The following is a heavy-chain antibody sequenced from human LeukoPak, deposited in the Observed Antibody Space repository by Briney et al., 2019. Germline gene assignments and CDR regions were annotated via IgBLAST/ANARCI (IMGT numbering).Heavy chain of an antibody. J-gene: IGHJ4*02. V-gene: IGHV4-59*01. CDR2: IYYSGST. CDR1: GGSISGFY. Sequence: PSETLSLTCTVSGGSISGFYWNWIRQPPGKGLEWIGYIYYSGSTNYNPSLKSRVTISVDTSKNQFSLKLSSVTAADTAVYYCARVFGQLSIDYWGQGTLVTVSS. CDR3: ARVFGQLSIDY. D-gene: IGHD6-6*01.